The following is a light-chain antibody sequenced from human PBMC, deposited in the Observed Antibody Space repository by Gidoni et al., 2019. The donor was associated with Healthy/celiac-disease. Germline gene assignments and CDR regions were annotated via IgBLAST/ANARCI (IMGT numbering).Light chain of an antibody. J-gene: IGLJ2*01. CDR1: NIGSKS. Sequence: SYVLTQPPSVSVAPGKKARITCGGNNIGSKSVHWYQQKPGQAPVLVIYYDSARPSGIPERFSGSNSGNTATLTISRVEAGDEADHYCQVWDSSSDHYVVFGGGTKLTVL. CDR3: QVWDSSSDHYVV. CDR2: YDS. V-gene: IGLV3-21*04.